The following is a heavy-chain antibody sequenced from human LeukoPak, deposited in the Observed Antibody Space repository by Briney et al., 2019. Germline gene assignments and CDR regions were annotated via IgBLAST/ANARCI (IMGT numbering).Heavy chain of an antibody. CDR1: GGSFSGYY. CDR2: INHSGST. CDR3: ARVPYDYVWGSYPTRPGIIDY. Sequence: SETLSLTCAVYGGSFSGYYWSWIRQPPGKGLEWIGEINHSGSTNYNPSLKSRVTISVDTSKNQFSLKLSSVTAADTAVYYCARVPYDYVWGSYPTRPGIIDYWGQGTLVTVSS. D-gene: IGHD3-16*02. J-gene: IGHJ4*02. V-gene: IGHV4-34*01.